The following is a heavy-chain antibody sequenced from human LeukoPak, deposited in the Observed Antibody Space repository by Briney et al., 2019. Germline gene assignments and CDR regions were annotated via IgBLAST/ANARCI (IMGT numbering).Heavy chain of an antibody. Sequence: GASVKVSCKASGYTFTGYYMHWVRQAPGQGLEWMGIINPSGGSTGYAQKFQGRVTMTRDTSTSTVYMELSSLRSEDTAVYYCARARGGSSSYWYFDLWGRGTLVTVSS. V-gene: IGHV1-46*01. CDR3: ARARGGSSSYWYFDL. J-gene: IGHJ2*01. CDR2: INPSGGST. D-gene: IGHD6-6*01. CDR1: GYTFTGYY.